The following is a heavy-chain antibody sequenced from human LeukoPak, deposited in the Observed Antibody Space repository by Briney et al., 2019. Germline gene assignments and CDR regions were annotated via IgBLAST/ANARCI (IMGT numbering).Heavy chain of an antibody. CDR3: ARDNSVYDATSHYYYYMVV. V-gene: IGHV3-7*01. CDR1: GFTFSSYW. J-gene: IGHJ6*03. D-gene: IGHD5/OR15-5a*01. Sequence: GGSLRLSCAASGFTFSSYWMSWVRQAPGKGLEWVANIKQDGSEKYYVDSVKGRITISRDNAKNSLYLQIHSLRAEDTAVYYCARDNSVYDATSHYYYYMVVWGKGTTVTVSS. CDR2: IKQDGSEK.